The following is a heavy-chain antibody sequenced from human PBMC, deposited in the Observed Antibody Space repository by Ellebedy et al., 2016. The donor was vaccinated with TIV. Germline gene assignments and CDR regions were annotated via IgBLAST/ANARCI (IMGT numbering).Heavy chain of an antibody. J-gene: IGHJ4*02. D-gene: IGHD6-19*01. Sequence: GESLKISCAASGFTFSSYAMSWVRQAPGKGLEWVSAIGGSGGSTFYADSMKGRFTISRDNSKNTLYLQMNSLRAEDTAVYYCAKGPAAVAGCYWGQGTLVTVSS. CDR2: IGGSGGST. CDR3: AKGPAAVAGCY. CDR1: GFTFSSYA. V-gene: IGHV3-23*01.